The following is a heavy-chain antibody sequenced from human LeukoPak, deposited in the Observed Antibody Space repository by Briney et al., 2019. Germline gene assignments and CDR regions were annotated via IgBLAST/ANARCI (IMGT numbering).Heavy chain of an antibody. CDR1: GYSISSGYY. Sequence: SETLSLTCPVSGYSISSGYYWGWIRQPPGKGLEWIGTIYHSGSTYYNPSLKSRVTISVDTSKNQFSLKLSSVTAADTAVYYCARHGFWSGYNYVLDYWDQGTLVTVSS. J-gene: IGHJ4*02. CDR2: IYHSGST. D-gene: IGHD3-3*01. V-gene: IGHV4-38-2*01. CDR3: ARHGFWSGYNYVLDY.